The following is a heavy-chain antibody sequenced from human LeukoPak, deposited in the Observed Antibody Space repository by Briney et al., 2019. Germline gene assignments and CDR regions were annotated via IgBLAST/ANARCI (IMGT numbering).Heavy chain of an antibody. D-gene: IGHD6-19*01. CDR1: GFTFSSYA. CDR2: INEHGIP. V-gene: IGHV3-23*01. Sequence: PGGSLRLSCAASGFTFSSYAMSWVRQAPGKGLVWIANINEHGIPMYEDSVKGRFTISRDNSKNTLYLQMNGLRAEDTAVYYCAKGLRYSSGWDDYWGQGTLVTVSS. J-gene: IGHJ4*02. CDR3: AKGLRYSSGWDDY.